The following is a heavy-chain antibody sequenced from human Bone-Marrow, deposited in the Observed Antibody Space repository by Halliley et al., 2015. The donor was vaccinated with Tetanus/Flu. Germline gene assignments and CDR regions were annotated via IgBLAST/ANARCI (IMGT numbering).Heavy chain of an antibody. CDR3: ARAGSTYEAWFDP. Sequence: EWIATLHYRGAAYYISSLKSRVTIPVDTTKTQLSLKLISMPAADTAVYYCARAGSTYEAWFDPWGRGTLVTVSS. D-gene: IGHD3-22*01. V-gene: IGHV4-39*01. CDR2: LHYRGAA. J-gene: IGHJ5*02.